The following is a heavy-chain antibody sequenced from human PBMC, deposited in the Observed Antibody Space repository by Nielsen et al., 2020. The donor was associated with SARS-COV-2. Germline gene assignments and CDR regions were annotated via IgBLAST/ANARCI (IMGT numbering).Heavy chain of an antibody. V-gene: IGHV1-3*01. CDR2: INAGNGNT. CDR3: ARLLDSRVYPTLDY. Sequence: ASVKVSCKASGNAFTSHPIHWVRQAPGQRPEWMGWINAGNGNTKYSEKFQGRVTITRVTSASTIYMDLSSLRSDDTAVYYCARLLDSRVYPTLDYWGQGTLVTVSS. CDR1: GNAFTSHP. J-gene: IGHJ4*02. D-gene: IGHD3-22*01.